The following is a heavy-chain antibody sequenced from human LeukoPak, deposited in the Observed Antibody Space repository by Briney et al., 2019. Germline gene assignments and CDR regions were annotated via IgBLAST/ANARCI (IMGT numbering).Heavy chain of an antibody. V-gene: IGHV3-23*01. CDR2: ISGSGGST. Sequence: PGGSLRLSCAASGFTFSSYAMSWVRQAPGKGLEWVSAISGSGGSTYYADSVKGRFTISRDNSKNTLYLQMNSLRAEDTAVYYCARIASGIVVVTAITDYWGQGTLVTVSS. J-gene: IGHJ4*02. D-gene: IGHD2-21*02. CDR1: GFTFSSYA. CDR3: ARIASGIVVVTAITDY.